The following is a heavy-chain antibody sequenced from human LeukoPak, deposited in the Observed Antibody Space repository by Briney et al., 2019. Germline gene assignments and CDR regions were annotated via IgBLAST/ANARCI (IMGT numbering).Heavy chain of an antibody. CDR3: AKVAGSSSWSLNYYYYGMDV. D-gene: IGHD6-13*01. Sequence: PGGSLRLSCAASGFTFSSYAMSWVRQAPGKGLEWVSAISGSGGSTYYADSVKGRFTISRDNSKNTLYLQMNSLRAEDTAVYYCAKVAGSSSWSLNYYYYGMDVWGQGTTVTVSS. J-gene: IGHJ6*02. V-gene: IGHV3-23*01. CDR2: ISGSGGST. CDR1: GFTFSSYA.